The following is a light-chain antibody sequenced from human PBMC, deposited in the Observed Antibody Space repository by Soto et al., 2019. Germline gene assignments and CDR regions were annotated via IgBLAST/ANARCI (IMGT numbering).Light chain of an antibody. CDR2: DVS. Sequence: QPASVSGSPGQSITISCTGTSSDVGGYNYVSWYQQHPGKAPKLMIYDVSNRPSGVSNRFSGSKSGNTASLTISGLQAEDEADYYCSSYTSSSTPCVVFGGGTKVTVL. CDR1: SSDVGGYNY. CDR3: SSYTSSSTPCVV. V-gene: IGLV2-14*01. J-gene: IGLJ2*01.